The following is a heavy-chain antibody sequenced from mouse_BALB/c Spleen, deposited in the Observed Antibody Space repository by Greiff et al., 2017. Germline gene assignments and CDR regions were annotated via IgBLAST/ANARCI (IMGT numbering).Heavy chain of an antibody. V-gene: IGHV5-6-5*01. CDR1: GFTFSSYA. Sequence: EVMLVESGGGLVKPGGSLKLSCAASGFTFSSYAMSWVRQTPEKRLEWVASISSGGSTYYPDSVKGRFTISRDNARNILYLQMSSLRSEDTAMYYCARDYYGSSWFAYWGQGTLVTVSA. D-gene: IGHD1-1*01. CDR3: ARDYYGSSWFAY. J-gene: IGHJ3*01. CDR2: ISSGGST.